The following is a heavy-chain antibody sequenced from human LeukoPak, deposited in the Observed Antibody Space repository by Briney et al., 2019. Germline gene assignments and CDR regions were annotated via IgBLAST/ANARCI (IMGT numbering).Heavy chain of an antibody. J-gene: IGHJ3*01. CDR3: AREMGDFVPSAFEV. Sequence: GRSLRLSCAASGFTFTSYGMQWVRQAPGKGLEWVSLIWYDGHDKHYADSVKGRFTISRDNSKNTVYLQMNSLRAEDTAVYYCAREMGDFVPSAFEVWGQGTTVTVA. CDR2: IWYDGHDK. D-gene: IGHD2-21*02. V-gene: IGHV3-33*01. CDR1: GFTFTSYG.